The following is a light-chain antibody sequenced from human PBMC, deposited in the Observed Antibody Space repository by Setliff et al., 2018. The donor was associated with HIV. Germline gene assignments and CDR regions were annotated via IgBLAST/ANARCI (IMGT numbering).Light chain of an antibody. CDR2: EVD. CDR3: CSDGSGDIWV. CDR1: SSDVGNTLS. J-gene: IGLJ2*01. V-gene: IGLV2-23*02. Sequence: QSALTQPASVSGSPGQSVTISCTGSSSDVGNTLSVSWYQQNVGEVPKLLIYEVDRRPSGISHRFSGSKSGNTASLTISGLQVEDEADYYCCSDGSGDIWVVGGGTK.